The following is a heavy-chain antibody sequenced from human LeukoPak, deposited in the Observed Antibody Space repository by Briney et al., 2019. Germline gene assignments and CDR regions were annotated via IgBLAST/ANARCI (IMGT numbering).Heavy chain of an antibody. CDR1: GGSISSYY. CDR3: AGSSIAALVVYY. D-gene: IGHD6-6*01. J-gene: IGHJ4*02. CDR2: IYHSGST. V-gene: IGHV4-59*12. Sequence: PSETLSLTCTVSGGSISSYYWSWIRQPPGKGLEWIGYIYHSGSTYYNPSLKSRVTISVDRSKNQFSLKLSSVTAADTAVYYCAGSSIAALVVYYWGQGTLVTVSS.